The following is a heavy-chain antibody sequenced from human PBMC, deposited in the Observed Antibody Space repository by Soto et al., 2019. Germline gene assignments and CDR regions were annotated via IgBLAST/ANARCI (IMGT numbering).Heavy chain of an antibody. D-gene: IGHD3-9*01. J-gene: IGHJ4*02. CDR2: ISYDGSNK. V-gene: IGHV3-30*18. CDR1: GFTFSSYG. Sequence: GGSLRLSCAASGFTFSSYGMHWVRQAPGKGLEWVAVISYDGSNKYYADSVKGRFTISRDNSKNTLYLQMNSLRAEDTAVYYCAKDHLPYYDILTGYSLAFDYWGQGTLVTVSS. CDR3: AKDHLPYYDILTGYSLAFDY.